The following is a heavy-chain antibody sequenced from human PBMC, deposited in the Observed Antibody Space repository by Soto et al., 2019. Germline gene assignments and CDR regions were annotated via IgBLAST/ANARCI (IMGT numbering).Heavy chain of an antibody. D-gene: IGHD3-3*01. J-gene: IGHJ4*02. V-gene: IGHV2-5*02. CDR2: IYWDDDK. CDR1: GFSLTTSGVG. Sequence: QITLNESGPTQVKPRQTLTLTCTFSGFSLTTSGVGVGWSRQSPGKAPEWLAPIYWDDDKRYSASLKSRLTITKETAKNQLALTMADLDPADKPTYYCANRVLRTVFGFVTTTAIYFDFWGQGTPVAVSS. CDR3: ANRVLRTVFGFVTTTAIYFDF.